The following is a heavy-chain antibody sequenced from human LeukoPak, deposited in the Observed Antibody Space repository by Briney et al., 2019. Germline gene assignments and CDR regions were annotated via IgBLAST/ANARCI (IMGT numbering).Heavy chain of an antibody. CDR2: IYYTGNT. CDR1: GDTISTSDHY. J-gene: IGHJ4*02. CDR3: ARRLRFGAGFDY. D-gene: IGHD3-10*01. V-gene: IGHV4-39*01. Sequence: SETLSLTCSVSGDTISTSDHYWGWIRQPPGKGLEWIGSIYYTGNTYYNPSLKSRVTISVDTSKNQFSLKLSSVTAADTAVYYCARRLRFGAGFDYWGQGTLVTVSS.